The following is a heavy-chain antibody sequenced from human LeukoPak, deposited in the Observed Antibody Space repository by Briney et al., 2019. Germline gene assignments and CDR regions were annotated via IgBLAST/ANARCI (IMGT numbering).Heavy chain of an antibody. J-gene: IGHJ4*02. D-gene: IGHD3-10*01. Sequence: SETLSLTCSVSGGSISRSSYYWGWIRQPPGKGLEWIGSIYYSRRTYYNPSLKSRVTISVDTSKNQFSLKLSSVTAEDTAVYYCARHADSGFGELDFHYWGQGTLVIVSA. V-gene: IGHV4-39*01. CDR3: ARHADSGFGELDFHY. CDR2: IYYSRRT. CDR1: GGSISRSSYY.